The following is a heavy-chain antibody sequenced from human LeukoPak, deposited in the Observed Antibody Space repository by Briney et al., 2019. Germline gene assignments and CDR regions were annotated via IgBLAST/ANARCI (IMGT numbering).Heavy chain of an antibody. J-gene: IGHJ4*02. Sequence: ASVKVSCKASGGTFSSYAISWVRQAPGQGLGWMGRIIPILGIANYAQKFQGRVTITADKSTSTAYMELSSLRSEDTAVYYCASDIVVVVARSSGGYWGQGTLVTVSS. V-gene: IGHV1-69*04. CDR3: ASDIVVVVARSSGGY. CDR2: IIPILGIA. D-gene: IGHD2-15*01. CDR1: GGTFSSYA.